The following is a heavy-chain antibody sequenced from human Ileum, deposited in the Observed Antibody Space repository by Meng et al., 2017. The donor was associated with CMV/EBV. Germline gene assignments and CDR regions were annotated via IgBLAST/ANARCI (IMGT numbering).Heavy chain of an antibody. J-gene: IGHJ4*02. D-gene: IGHD2-15*01. V-gene: IGHV3-30*09. CDR2: ISPDGGQQ. CDR1: GFPFSTHA. CDR3: VSDLVVAARADY. Sequence: QVQVVQSGGGVGQPGRSLRLSCAASGFPFSTHAIHWVRQAPGTGLEWVALISPDGGQQYFADSVEGRFAISRDNSKNTLYLQMSSLRPDDTAVYYCVSDLVVAARADYWGQGTLVTVSS.